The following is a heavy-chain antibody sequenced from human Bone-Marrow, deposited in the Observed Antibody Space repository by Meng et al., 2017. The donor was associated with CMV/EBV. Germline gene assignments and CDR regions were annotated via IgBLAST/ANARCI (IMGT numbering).Heavy chain of an antibody. CDR2: ISAYNGNT. J-gene: IGHJ3*02. CDR3: ARSPDDYLAHDAFDI. V-gene: IGHV1-18*01. CDR1: GYTFTSYG. Sequence: ASVKVSCKASGYTFTSYGISWVRQAPGQGLEWMGWISAYNGNTNYAQKLQGRVTMTTDTSTSTAYMELRSLRSDDTAVYYCARSPDDYLAHDAFDIWGQGTMVTVSS. D-gene: IGHD2/OR15-2a*01.